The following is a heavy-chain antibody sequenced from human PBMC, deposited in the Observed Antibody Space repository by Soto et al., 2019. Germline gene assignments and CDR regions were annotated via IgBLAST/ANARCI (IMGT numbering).Heavy chain of an antibody. CDR1: GFTFSSYE. CDR3: AGDPRWGKHFDY. CDR2: ISSSGSTI. D-gene: IGHD3-16*01. V-gene: IGHV3-48*03. J-gene: IGHJ4*02. Sequence: PGGSVRLSXAASGFTFSSYEMNWVRQAPGKGLEWVSYISSSGSTIYYADSVKGRFTISRDNAKNSLYLQMNSLRAEDTAVYYCAGDPRWGKHFDYWGQGTLVTVSS.